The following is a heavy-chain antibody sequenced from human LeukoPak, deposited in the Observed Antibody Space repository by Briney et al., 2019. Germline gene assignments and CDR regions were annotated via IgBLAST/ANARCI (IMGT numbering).Heavy chain of an antibody. CDR1: GFTFSDHY. Sequence: GGSLTLSCAASGFTFSDHYMDWDRQAPGKGLGWVGRIRTRARSYTTQYAASMKGRFTISRDDSENSLYLQMNSLKADDTAVYYCVRVWRGYYFDSWGQGALVTVSS. J-gene: IGHJ4*02. CDR3: VRVWRGYYFDS. CDR2: IRTRARSYTT. V-gene: IGHV3-72*01. D-gene: IGHD1-1*01.